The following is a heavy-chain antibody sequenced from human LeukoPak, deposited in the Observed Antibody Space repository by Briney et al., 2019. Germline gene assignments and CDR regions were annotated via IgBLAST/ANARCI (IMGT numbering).Heavy chain of an antibody. CDR3: ARGRFSGSYYVYFQH. J-gene: IGHJ1*01. D-gene: IGHD1-26*01. CDR2: INHSGST. CDR1: GGSFSGYY. V-gene: IGHV4-34*01. Sequence: SETLSLTCAVYGGSFSGYYWSWIRQPPGKGLEWIGEINHSGSTNYNPSLKSRVTISVDTSKNQFSLKLSSVTDADTAVYYCARGRFSGSYYVYFQHWGQGTLVTVSS.